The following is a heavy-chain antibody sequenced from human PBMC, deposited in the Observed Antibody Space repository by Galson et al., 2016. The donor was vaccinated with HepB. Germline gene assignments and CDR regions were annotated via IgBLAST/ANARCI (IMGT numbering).Heavy chain of an antibody. V-gene: IGHV3-30*04. J-gene: IGHJ6*01. CDR3: ARSSRGSGSFYGGLDV. Sequence: SLRLSCAASGFTFSSKAMHWVRQAPGKGLEWVAKTSYDGSNTFYADSVMGRFTISRDNAKDSLYLQMRGLRPDDTAVYYCARSSRGSGSFYGGLDVWGQGTTVSVSS. CDR2: TSYDGSNT. D-gene: IGHD3-10*01. CDR1: GFTFSSKA.